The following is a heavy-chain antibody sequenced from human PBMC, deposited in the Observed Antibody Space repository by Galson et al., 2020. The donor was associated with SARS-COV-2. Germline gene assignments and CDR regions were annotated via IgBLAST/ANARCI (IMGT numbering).Heavy chain of an antibody. CDR1: GGTFSSYA. D-gene: IGHD6-13*01. CDR2: IIPIFGTA. CDR3: ASLGIAAAGIDY. Sequence: SVKVSCKASGGTFSSYAISWVRQAPGQGLEWMGRIIPIFGTANYAQKFQGRVTITADKSTSTAYMELSSLRSEDTAVYYCASLGIAAAGIDYWGQGTLVTVSS. J-gene: IGHJ4*02. V-gene: IGHV1-69*06.